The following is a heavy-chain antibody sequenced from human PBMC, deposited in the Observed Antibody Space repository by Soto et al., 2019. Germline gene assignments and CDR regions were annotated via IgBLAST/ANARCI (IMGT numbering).Heavy chain of an antibody. D-gene: IGHD3-3*01. V-gene: IGHV4-59*01. CDR3: ARADFWSGYYTFDY. CDR1: GGSISSYY. J-gene: IGHJ4*02. Sequence: SETLSLTCTVSGGSISSYYWSWIRQPPGKGLEWIGYIYYSGSTNYNPSLKSRVTISVDTSKNQFSLKLSSVTAADTAVYYCARADFWSGYYTFDYWGQGTLVTVSS. CDR2: IYYSGST.